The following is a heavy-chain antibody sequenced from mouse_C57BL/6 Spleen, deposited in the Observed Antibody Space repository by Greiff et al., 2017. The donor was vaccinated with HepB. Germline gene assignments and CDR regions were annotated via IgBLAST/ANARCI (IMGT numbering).Heavy chain of an antibody. CDR1: GYTFTSYW. CDR2: IDPSDSYT. D-gene: IGHD1-1*01. V-gene: IGHV1-59*01. Sequence: QVQLQQPGAELVRPGTSVKLSCKASGYTFTSYWMHWVKQRPGQGLEWIGVIDPSDSYTNYNQKFKGKATFTVDTSSSTAYMQLSSLTSEDSAVYYCARGGGSSFDYWGQGTTLTVSS. J-gene: IGHJ2*01. CDR3: ARGGGSSFDY.